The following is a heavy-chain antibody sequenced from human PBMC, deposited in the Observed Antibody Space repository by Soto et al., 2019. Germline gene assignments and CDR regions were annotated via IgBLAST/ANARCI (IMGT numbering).Heavy chain of an antibody. D-gene: IGHD6-19*01. V-gene: IGHV1-58*01. J-gene: IGHJ4*02. Sequence: SVKVSCKASGFTFTSSAVQWVRQARGQRLEWIGWIVVGSGNTYYAQKFQERVTITRDMPTSTAYKELSSLRSEDTAVYSCAAGEQGLLLDYWGQGTLGTASS. CDR3: AAGEQGLLLDY. CDR1: GFTFTSSA. CDR2: IVVGSGNT.